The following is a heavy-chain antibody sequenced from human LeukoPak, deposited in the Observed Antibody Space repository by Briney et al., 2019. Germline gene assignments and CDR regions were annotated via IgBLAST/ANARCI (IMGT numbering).Heavy chain of an antibody. J-gene: IGHJ4*02. CDR3: AKDFTYYYGSGSPDY. CDR2: IKQDGSEK. CDR1: GFTFSSYW. Sequence: GGSLRLSCAASGFTFSSYWMSWVRQAPGKGLEWVANIKQDGSEKYYVDSVKGRFTISRDNAKNSLYLQMNGMRAEDTALYYCAKDFTYYYGSGSPDYWGQGTLVTVSS. D-gene: IGHD3-10*01. V-gene: IGHV3-7*03.